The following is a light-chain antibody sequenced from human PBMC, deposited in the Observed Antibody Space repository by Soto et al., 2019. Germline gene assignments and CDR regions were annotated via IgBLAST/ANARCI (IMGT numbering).Light chain of an antibody. CDR3: QSYDSSLSGFYV. CDR1: SSSIGAGYD. J-gene: IGLJ1*01. Sequence: QSVLTQPPSVSGAPGQRVTISCTGSSSSIGAGYDVNWYQQRPGTAPKLLIYGNSNRPSGVPDRFSGSKSGTSASLAITGLQAEDEAYYYCQSYDSSLSGFYVFGTGNKVTVL. CDR2: GNS. V-gene: IGLV1-40*01.